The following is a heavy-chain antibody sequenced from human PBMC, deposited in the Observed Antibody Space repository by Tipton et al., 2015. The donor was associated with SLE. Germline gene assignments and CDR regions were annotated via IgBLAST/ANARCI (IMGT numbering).Heavy chain of an antibody. V-gene: IGHV4-61*10. D-gene: IGHD3-3*01. CDR1: GGSISSGSYY. CDR2: IYYSGST. Sequence: TLSLTCTVSGGSISSGSYYWSWIRQPAGKGLEWIGRIYYSGSTNYNPSLKSRVTISVDTSKNQFSLKLSSVTAADTAVYYCASSLYSDFEGAFDIWGQGTMVTVSS. J-gene: IGHJ3*02. CDR3: ASSLYSDFEGAFDI.